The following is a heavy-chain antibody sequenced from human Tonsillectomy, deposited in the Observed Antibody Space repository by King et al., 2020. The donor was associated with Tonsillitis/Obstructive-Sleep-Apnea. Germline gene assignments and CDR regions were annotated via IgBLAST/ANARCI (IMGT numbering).Heavy chain of an antibody. CDR3: ASGTGYIRGWYSEFY. V-gene: IGHV3-66*01. CDR2: IYSGGST. CDR1: GFTVSSNY. D-gene: IGHD6-19*01. J-gene: IGHJ4*02. Sequence: VQLVESGGGLVQPGGSLRLSCAASGFTVSSNYMSWVRQAPGKGLEWVSVIYSGGSTYYADSVKGRFTISRDNSKNKLYLQMNSLRAEDTAVYYCASGTGYIRGWYSEFYWGQGTLVTVSS.